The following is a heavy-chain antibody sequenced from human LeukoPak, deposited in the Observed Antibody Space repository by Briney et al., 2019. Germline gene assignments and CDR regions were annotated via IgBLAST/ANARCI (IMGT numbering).Heavy chain of an antibody. Sequence: SETLSLTCTISGDSISSYYWSWIRQPPGKGLEWIENIYDRGSTKYNPSLKSRVTISVDTPKNQFSLRLSSVTAADTAVYYCARGRTFDNWGQGTLVTVSS. CDR3: ARGRTFDN. V-gene: IGHV4-59*01. CDR1: GDSISSYY. CDR2: IYDRGST. J-gene: IGHJ4*02.